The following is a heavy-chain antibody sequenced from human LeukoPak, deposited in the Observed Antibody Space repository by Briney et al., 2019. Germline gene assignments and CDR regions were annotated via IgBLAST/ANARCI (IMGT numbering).Heavy chain of an antibody. CDR2: MNPNSGNT. D-gene: IGHD4-17*01. CDR1: GYTFTSYG. J-gene: IGHJ6*02. Sequence: ASVKVSCKASGYTFTSYGISWVRQAPGQGLEWMGWMNPNSGNTGYAQKFQGRVTMTRNTSISTAYMELSSLRSEDTAVYYCARDLTTTVITYYYYGMDGWGQGTTVTVSS. CDR3: ARDLTTTVITYYYYGMDG. V-gene: IGHV1-8*02.